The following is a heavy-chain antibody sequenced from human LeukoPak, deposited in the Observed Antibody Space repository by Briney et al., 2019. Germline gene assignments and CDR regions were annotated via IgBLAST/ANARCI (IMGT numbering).Heavy chain of an antibody. J-gene: IGHJ4*02. D-gene: IGHD3-22*01. CDR3: ARNGDSSGFLLDY. V-gene: IGHV3-53*01. Sequence: GGSLRLSCAASGFTVSSNYMSWVRQAPGRGLEWVSVIYSGGSTDYADSVQGRFTISRDNSKNTLYLQMNSLRAEDTAVYYCARNGDSSGFLLDYWGQGTLVTVSS. CDR1: GFTVSSNY. CDR2: IYSGGST.